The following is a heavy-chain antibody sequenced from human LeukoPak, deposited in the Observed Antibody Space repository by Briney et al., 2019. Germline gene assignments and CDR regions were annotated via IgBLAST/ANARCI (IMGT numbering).Heavy chain of an antibody. D-gene: IGHD3-9*01. V-gene: IGHV4-31*03. CDR1: GGSISSGGYY. Sequence: SETLSLTCTVSGGSISSGGYYWSWIRQHPGKGLEWIGYIYYSGSTYYNPSLKSRVTISVDTSKNQFSLEPSSVTAADTAVYYCARDDYDILTGYPRGYFDYWGQGTLVTVSS. CDR2: IYYSGST. J-gene: IGHJ4*02. CDR3: ARDDYDILTGYPRGYFDY.